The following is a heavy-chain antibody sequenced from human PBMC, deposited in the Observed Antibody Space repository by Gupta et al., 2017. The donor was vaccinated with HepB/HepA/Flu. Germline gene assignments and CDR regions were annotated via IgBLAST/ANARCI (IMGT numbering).Heavy chain of an antibody. D-gene: IGHD5-18*01. Sequence: QVQLHESGPGLVKPSKTLSLTCTVSGDSISSYYWSWIRQPTGKGLEWIGYIYDSGRTDYNHKPKGRITISVETSKNQCALKQSAVTAAVTAVYYCATDLADSNAGGNWFSTGGQGTMVTVYS. V-gene: IGHV4-59*01. CDR2: IYDSGRT. CDR3: ATDLADSNAGGNWFST. CDR1: GDSISSYY. J-gene: IGHJ5*02.